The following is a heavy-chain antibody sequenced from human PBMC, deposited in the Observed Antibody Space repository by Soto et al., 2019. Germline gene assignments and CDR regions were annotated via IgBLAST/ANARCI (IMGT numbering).Heavy chain of an antibody. J-gene: IGHJ4*02. V-gene: IGHV1-18*01. D-gene: IGHD2-8*01. Sequence: ASVKVSCKTSGYTFASYGISWVRQAPGQGLEWMGGISAYNGHTNYAQKLQGRVTMTTDTSTSTAYMELRSLRSDDTAIYYCARATRHLYSCCLDNWGQGKLVTVSS. CDR3: ARATRHLYSCCLDN. CDR1: GYTFASYG. CDR2: ISAYNGHT.